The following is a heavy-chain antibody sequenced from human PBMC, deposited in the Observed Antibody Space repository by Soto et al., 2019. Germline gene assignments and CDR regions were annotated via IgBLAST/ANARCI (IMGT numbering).Heavy chain of an antibody. CDR1: GGAISSGGYH. Sequence: PSETLSLACTVSGGAISSGGYHWGWIRQHPGKGLEWIGYIYYSGSTYYNPSLKSRVTISVDTSKNQFSLKLSSVTAADTAVYYCARGKNWFDPWGQGTLVTVSS. CDR3: ARGKNWFDP. CDR2: IYYSGST. J-gene: IGHJ5*02. V-gene: IGHV4-31*03.